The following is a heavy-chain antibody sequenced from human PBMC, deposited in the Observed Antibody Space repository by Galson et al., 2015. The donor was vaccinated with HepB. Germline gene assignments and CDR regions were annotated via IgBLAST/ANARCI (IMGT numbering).Heavy chain of an antibody. CDR2: ISAYDGNT. Sequence: SVKVSCKASGYTFSSYSITWVRQAPGQGLEWMGWISAYDGNTKYAQNLQGRLTMTTDTSRTTAYMELRSLRSDDTAVYYCARGALVLGVAATQNNWFDPWGQGTLVTVSS. D-gene: IGHD2-15*01. CDR1: GYTFSSYS. V-gene: IGHV1-18*01. CDR3: ARGALVLGVAATQNNWFDP. J-gene: IGHJ5*02.